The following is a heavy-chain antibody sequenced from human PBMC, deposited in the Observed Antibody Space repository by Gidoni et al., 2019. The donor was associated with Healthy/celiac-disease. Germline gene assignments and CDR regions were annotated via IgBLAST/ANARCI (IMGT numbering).Heavy chain of an antibody. J-gene: IGHJ6*02. CDR2: ISAYNGNT. Sequence: QVQLVQSGAEVKKPGASVKVSCKASGYTFTSSGISWVRQAPGKGLEWMGWISAYNGNTNYAQKLQGRGTMTTDTSTSTAYMELRSLRSDDTAVYYCARGGIGSGSYYTDYYYYYGMDVWGQGTTVTVSS. CDR3: ARGGIGSGSYYTDYYYYYGMDV. V-gene: IGHV1-18*01. CDR1: GYTFTSSG. D-gene: IGHD3-10*01.